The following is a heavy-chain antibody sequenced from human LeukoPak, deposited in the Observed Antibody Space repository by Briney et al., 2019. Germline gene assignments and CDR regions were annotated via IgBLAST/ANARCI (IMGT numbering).Heavy chain of an antibody. D-gene: IGHD5-24*01. CDR1: GFTVSNNY. Sequence: GGSLRLSCAASGFTVSNNYMSWVRQAPGKGLEWVSVIYGGGSTSYADSVKGLFTISRDNSKNTLYLQMNSLRVDDTGVYYCARDRSDGNYYMVVWGKGTTVIVSS. J-gene: IGHJ6*03. CDR2: IYGGGST. CDR3: ARDRSDGNYYMVV. V-gene: IGHV3-53*01.